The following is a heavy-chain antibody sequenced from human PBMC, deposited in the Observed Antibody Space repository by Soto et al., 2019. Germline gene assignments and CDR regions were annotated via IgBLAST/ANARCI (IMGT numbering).Heavy chain of an antibody. J-gene: IGHJ4*02. CDR2: IYSGGST. CDR3: XXXXXXXTAXDY. CDR1: GFTVSSNY. V-gene: IGHV3-53*02. Sequence: EVQLVETGGGLIQPGGSLRLSCAASGFTVSSNYMSWVRQAPGKGLEWVSVIYSGGSTYYADXXKGRFTISRDNSKNTXXXXXXXXXXXXXXXXXXXXXXXXXTAXDYWGQGTLVTVSS.